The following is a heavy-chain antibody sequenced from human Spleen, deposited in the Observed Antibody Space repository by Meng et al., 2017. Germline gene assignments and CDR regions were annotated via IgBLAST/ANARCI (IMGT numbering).Heavy chain of an antibody. CDR1: GGSFSDYS. J-gene: IGHJ4*02. Sequence: QVQLQESGPGLLKPSETLSLTCVVSGGSFSDYSWSWIRQPPGKGLEWIGEINHSGSTNYNPSLESRATISVDTSQNNLSLKLSSVTAADTAVYYCARGLGGSTENWGQGTLVTVSS. V-gene: IGHV4-34*01. CDR2: INHSGST. D-gene: IGHD2-15*01. CDR3: ARGLGGSTEN.